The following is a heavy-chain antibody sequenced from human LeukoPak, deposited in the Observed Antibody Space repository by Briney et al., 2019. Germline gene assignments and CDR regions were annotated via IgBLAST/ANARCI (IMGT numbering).Heavy chain of an antibody. D-gene: IGHD3-22*01. J-gene: IGHJ3*02. CDR3: ARADYYYDDDAFDI. V-gene: IGHV1-8*03. CDR1: GYTFTSYD. CDR2: MNPNSGNT. Sequence: ASVKVSCKASGYTFTSYDINWVRQATGQGLEWMGWMNPNSGNTGYAQKFQGRVTITRNTSISTAYMELSSLRSEDTAVYYCARADYYYDDDAFDIWGQGTMVTVPS.